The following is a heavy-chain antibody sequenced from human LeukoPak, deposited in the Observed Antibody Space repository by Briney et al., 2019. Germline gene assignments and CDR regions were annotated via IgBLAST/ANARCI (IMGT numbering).Heavy chain of an antibody. CDR3: ARDMGHMVRGVNDY. J-gene: IGHJ4*02. V-gene: IGHV3-7*03. Sequence: GGSLRLSCAASGFTFISYWMSWVRQAPGKGLEWVANIKQDGSEKYYVDSVKGRFTISRDNAKNSLYQQMNSLRAEDTALYYCARDMGHMVRGVNDYWGQGTLVTVSS. D-gene: IGHD3-10*01. CDR2: IKQDGSEK. CDR1: GFTFISYW.